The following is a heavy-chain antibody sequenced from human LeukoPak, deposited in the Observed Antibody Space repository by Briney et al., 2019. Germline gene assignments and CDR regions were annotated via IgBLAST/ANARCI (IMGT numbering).Heavy chain of an antibody. CDR3: TVIPLG. V-gene: IGHV3-48*03. CDR2: ISNTGSVR. J-gene: IGHJ4*02. CDR1: KFTFSSYE. Sequence: PGGSLRLSCEASKFTFSSYEMSWVRQAPGKGLEWISYISNTGSVRYYADSVKGRFTISRDDAKNSLYLQMNSLRAEDTGVYYCTVIPLGWGQGTPVTVSS. D-gene: IGHD4-17*01.